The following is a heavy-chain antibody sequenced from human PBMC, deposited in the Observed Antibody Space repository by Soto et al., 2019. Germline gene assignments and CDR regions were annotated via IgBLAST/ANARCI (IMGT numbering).Heavy chain of an antibody. V-gene: IGHV4-31*03. CDR3: ARDGRSSYSSGWYYFGY. CDR1: GGSISSGGYY. J-gene: IGHJ4*02. Sequence: SETLSLTCTVSGGSISSGGYYWTWIRQHPGKGLEWIGYIYYSGSTYYNPSLKSRVTISVDTSKNQFSLKLSSVTAADTAVYYCARDGRSSYSSGWYYFGYWGQGTLVTVSS. D-gene: IGHD6-19*01. CDR2: IYYSGST.